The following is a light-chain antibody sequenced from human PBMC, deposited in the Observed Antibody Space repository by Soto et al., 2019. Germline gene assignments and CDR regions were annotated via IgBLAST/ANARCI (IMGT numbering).Light chain of an antibody. Sequence: QSVLTQPASVSGSPGQSIAISCTGTSSDVGGYNYVSWYQQHPGKAPKLMIYDVSNRPSGVSDRFSGSKSGNTASLTISGLQAEDEADYYCSSYRTSSTAVLFGGGTKLTGL. V-gene: IGLV2-14*01. CDR3: SSYRTSSTAVL. J-gene: IGLJ2*01. CDR2: DVS. CDR1: SSDVGGYNY.